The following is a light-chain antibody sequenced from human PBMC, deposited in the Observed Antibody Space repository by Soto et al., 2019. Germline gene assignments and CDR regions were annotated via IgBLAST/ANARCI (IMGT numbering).Light chain of an antibody. V-gene: IGLV2-14*01. CDR2: VVI. Sequence: QSALTQPASVSGSPGQSITISCTGTSSDIESYDFVSWYQQHPGKAPKLIIYVVINRPSGVSTRFSGSKSGSTASLTISGLQAEDEADYYCSSFTSSSTLRVFGGGTKLTVL. J-gene: IGLJ3*02. CDR1: SSDIESYDF. CDR3: SSFTSSSTLRV.